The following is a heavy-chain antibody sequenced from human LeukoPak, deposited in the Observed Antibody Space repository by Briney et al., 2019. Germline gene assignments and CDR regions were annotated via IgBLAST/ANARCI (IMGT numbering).Heavy chain of an antibody. Sequence: PGGSLRLSCAASGFTFSGYAMSWVRQAPGKGLEWVSVISAGGGSTCYADSVKGRFTVSRDNSKNPLYLQMNSLRAEDTAVYYCAKDVGGLYSYFDYWGQGTLVTVSS. CDR1: GFTFSGYA. CDR2: ISAGGGST. CDR3: AKDVGGLYSYFDY. J-gene: IGHJ4*02. V-gene: IGHV3-23*01. D-gene: IGHD1-26*01.